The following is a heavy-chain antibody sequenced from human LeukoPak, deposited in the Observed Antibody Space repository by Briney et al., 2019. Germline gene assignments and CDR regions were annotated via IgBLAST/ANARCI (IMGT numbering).Heavy chain of an antibody. CDR3: VRPTNYYESSGYFFDY. D-gene: IGHD3-22*01. V-gene: IGHV5-51*01. Sequence: GESLKISFRGSGYSFPNSWIGWVRQMSGKGLEWMGFIYPADSETRYSPSFQGQVTISADNSITTAYLQWSSLEASDTAIYYCVRPTNYYESSGYFFDYWGQGTLVTVSS. CDR2: IYPADSET. J-gene: IGHJ4*02. CDR1: GYSFPNSW.